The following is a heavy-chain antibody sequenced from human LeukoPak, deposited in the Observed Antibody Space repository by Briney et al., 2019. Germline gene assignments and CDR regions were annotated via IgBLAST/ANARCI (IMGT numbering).Heavy chain of an antibody. V-gene: IGHV1-69*04. CDR2: IIPILGIA. J-gene: IGHJ4*02. CDR3: ARSEVVVAAGPFDY. Sequence: SVKVSCKASEGTFSSYAISWVRQAPGQGLEWMGRIIPILGIANYAQKFQGRVTITADKSTSTAYMELSSLRSEDTAVYYCARSEVVVAAGPFDYWGQGTLVTVYS. CDR1: EGTFSSYA. D-gene: IGHD2-15*01.